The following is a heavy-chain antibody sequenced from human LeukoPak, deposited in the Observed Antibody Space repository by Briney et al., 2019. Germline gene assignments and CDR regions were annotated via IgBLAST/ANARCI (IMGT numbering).Heavy chain of an antibody. V-gene: IGHV4-39*01. CDR2: IYYSGST. CDR3: XRRVVRGLAQIDY. Sequence: SQTLSLTCTVSGGXXSXXXXXXXXXXQHXXXGXEXXGHIYYSGSTYYNPSLKSRVTISVDTSRNQFSLKLSSVTAADTAVYYCXRRVVRGLAQIDYWGQGTLVTVSS. CDR1: GGXXSXXXXX. D-gene: IGHD3-10*01. J-gene: IGHJ4*02.